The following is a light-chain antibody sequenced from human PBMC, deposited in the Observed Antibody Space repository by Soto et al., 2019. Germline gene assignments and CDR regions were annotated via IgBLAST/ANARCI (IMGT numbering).Light chain of an antibody. CDR2: EDD. CDR3: CSSAGSSTYV. V-gene: IGLV2-23*01. CDR1: KNDVGFYKY. J-gene: IGLJ1*01. Sequence: QPVLTQPASVSGSPGQSITLSYTGTKNDVGFYKYVSWYQRHPGSAPTLLIFEDDQRPSGVSSRSSASRSGNTASLTISGLRAEAEAEYTWCSSAGSSTYVFGSGRKVTGL.